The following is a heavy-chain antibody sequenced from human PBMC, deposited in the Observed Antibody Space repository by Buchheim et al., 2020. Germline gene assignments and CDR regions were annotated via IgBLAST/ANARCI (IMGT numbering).Heavy chain of an antibody. V-gene: IGHV3-33*01. J-gene: IGHJ6*02. Sequence: QVQLVESGGGVVQPGRSLRLSCAASGFTFSSYGMHWVRQAPGKGLEWVAVIWYDGSNKYYADSVKGRFTISRDNSKNTLYLQMNSLRAEDTAVYYCARDVGNKVSGYRMDVWSQGTT. CDR3: ARDVGNKVSGYRMDV. CDR1: GFTFSSYG. D-gene: IGHD1/OR15-1a*01. CDR2: IWYDGSNK.